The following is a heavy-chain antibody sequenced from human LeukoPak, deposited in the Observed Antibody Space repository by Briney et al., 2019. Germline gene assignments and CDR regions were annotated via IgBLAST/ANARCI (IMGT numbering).Heavy chain of an antibody. CDR2: INPNSGGT. CDR3: ARGSGELDY. Sequence: VSVKVSCKASGYTFTSYDINWVRQAPGQGLEWMGRINPNSGGTNYAQKFQGRVTMTRDTSISTAYMELSRLRSDDTAVYYCARGSGELDYWGQGTLVTVSS. V-gene: IGHV1-2*06. J-gene: IGHJ4*02. CDR1: GYTFTSYD. D-gene: IGHD1-1*01.